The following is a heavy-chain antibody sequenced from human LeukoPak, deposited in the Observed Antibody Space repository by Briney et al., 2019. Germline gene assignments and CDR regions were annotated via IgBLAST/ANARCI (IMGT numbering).Heavy chain of an antibody. CDR2: LYSDGNT. J-gene: IGHJ4*02. CDR3: ARGVEPLAANTLAY. Sequence: GGSLRLSCAASGFPFSSYAMSWVRQAPGKGLEWVSVLYSDGNTKYADSVQGRFTISRDNSKNTLYLEMNSLSPDDTAVYYCARGVEPLAANTLAYWGQGTLVTVSS. V-gene: IGHV3-53*01. CDR1: GFPFSSYA. D-gene: IGHD1-14*01.